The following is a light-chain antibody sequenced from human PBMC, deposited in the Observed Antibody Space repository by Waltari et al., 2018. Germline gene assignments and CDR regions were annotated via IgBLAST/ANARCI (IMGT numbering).Light chain of an antibody. V-gene: IGKV1-39*01. CDR1: QTISSY. CDR3: QQSNSIPLT. J-gene: IGKJ4*01. CDR2: TAS. Sequence: DIQMTQSPSSLSASVGDRVTITCRASQTISSYFNWFQQKPGKAPKLLIYTASNLQSGVPSRFSGSGSGKDFTLTISSLQPEDFATYYCQQSNSIPLTFGGGTKVEIK.